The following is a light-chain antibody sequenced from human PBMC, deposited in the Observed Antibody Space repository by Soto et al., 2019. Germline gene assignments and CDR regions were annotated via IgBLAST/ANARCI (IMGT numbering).Light chain of an antibody. CDR3: QQFNSYSWT. CDR1: QNVAHF. J-gene: IGKJ1*01. Sequence: DIQMTQSPSSLSASVGDIFTITCLASQNVAHFLNWYQQKPGKAPKLLIYKASNLESGVPSRFSGSGSGTESTLTISSLQADDFATYYCQQFNSYSWTFGQGTKVDIK. CDR2: KAS. V-gene: IGKV1-5*03.